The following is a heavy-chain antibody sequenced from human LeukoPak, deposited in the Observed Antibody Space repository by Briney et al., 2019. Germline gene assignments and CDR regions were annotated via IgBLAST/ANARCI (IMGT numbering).Heavy chain of an antibody. CDR1: GFIFTSYA. Sequence: XGGSLRLSCAASGFIFTSYAMHWVRQAPGKGLEWVAVISYDGSNKYYADSVKGRFTISRDNSKNTLYLQMNSLRAEDTAVYYCARADPVPAAIPGPYFDYWGQGTLVTVSS. D-gene: IGHD2-2*02. CDR3: ARADPVPAAIPGPYFDY. J-gene: IGHJ4*02. V-gene: IGHV3-30-3*01. CDR2: ISYDGSNK.